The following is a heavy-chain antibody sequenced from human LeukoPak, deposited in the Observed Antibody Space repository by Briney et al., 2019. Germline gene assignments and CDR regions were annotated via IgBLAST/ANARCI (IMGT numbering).Heavy chain of an antibody. Sequence: PSETLSLTCTVSGGSISSYYWSWIRQPPGKGLEWIGYIYYSGSTSYNPSLKSRVTISVDTSKNRFSLKLSSVTAADTAVYYCARIAAQSGRRSSPDNYYYYMDVWGKGTTVTVSS. CDR2: IYYSGST. V-gene: IGHV4-59*01. J-gene: IGHJ6*03. CDR1: GGSISSYY. CDR3: ARIAAQSGRRSSPDNYYYYMDV. D-gene: IGHD6-6*01.